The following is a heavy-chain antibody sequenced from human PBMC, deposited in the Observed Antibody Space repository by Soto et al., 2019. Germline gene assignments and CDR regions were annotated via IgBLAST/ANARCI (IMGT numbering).Heavy chain of an antibody. V-gene: IGHV4-59*01. Sequence: PSETLSLTCTISGGSISSSYWSWIRQPPGRGLEWIGDTYYRGSTNYNPSLESRVTISIDTSKTQFSLKVSSVTAADTAVYYCGRYAGYVDSWGQGTLVTVSS. J-gene: IGHJ4*02. CDR1: GGSISSSY. D-gene: IGHD2-2*01. CDR2: TYYRGST. CDR3: GRYAGYVDS.